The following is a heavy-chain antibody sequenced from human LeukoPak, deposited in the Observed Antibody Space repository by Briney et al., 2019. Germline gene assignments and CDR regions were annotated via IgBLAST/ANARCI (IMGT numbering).Heavy chain of an antibody. V-gene: IGHV1-2*06. D-gene: IGHD5-12*01. J-gene: IGHJ6*03. CDR1: GYTFTGYY. Sequence: ASVKVSCKASGYTFTGYYMHWVRQAPGQGLEWMGRINPNSGGTNYAQKFQGRVTMTRDTSISTAYMELSRLRSDDTAVYHCARGLRGIYYYYYYMDVWGKGTTVTVSS. CDR2: INPNSGGT. CDR3: ARGLRGIYYYYYYMDV.